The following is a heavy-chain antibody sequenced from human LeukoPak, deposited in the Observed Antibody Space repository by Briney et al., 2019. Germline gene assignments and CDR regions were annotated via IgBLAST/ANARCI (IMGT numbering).Heavy chain of an antibody. CDR2: ISSSGSTI. D-gene: IGHD6-13*01. V-gene: IGHV3-11*04. Sequence: GGSLRLSCAASGFTFSDYYMSWLRQAPGKGLEGVSYISSSGSTIYYADSVKGRFTISRDNAKNSLYLQMNSLRAEDTAVYYCARAPYSSSWYGPYFDYWGQGTLVTVSS. J-gene: IGHJ4*02. CDR1: GFTFSDYY. CDR3: ARAPYSSSWYGPYFDY.